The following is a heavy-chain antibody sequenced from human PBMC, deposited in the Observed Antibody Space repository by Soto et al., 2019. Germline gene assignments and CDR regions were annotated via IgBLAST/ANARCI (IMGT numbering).Heavy chain of an antibody. D-gene: IGHD6-19*01. CDR3: ATNQLAVAQAY. Sequence: GSLRLSCAASGFTFSDYAMSWVRQAPGKGLEWLSGISSSGGGTDYADAVKGRFTISRDNSKNTLYLQMNSLRAEDTAVYYCATNQLAVAQAYWGQGPLVTVSS. V-gene: IGHV3-23*01. J-gene: IGHJ4*02. CDR2: ISSSGGGT. CDR1: GFTFSDYA.